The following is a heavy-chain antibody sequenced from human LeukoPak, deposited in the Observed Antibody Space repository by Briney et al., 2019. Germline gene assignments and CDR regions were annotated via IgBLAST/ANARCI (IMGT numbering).Heavy chain of an antibody. CDR3: TKYTKYDSSVGFDY. Sequence: GGSLRLSRAASGFTFSTYAMSWVRQAPGKGLEWVSTIDKSGRNTYYADSVKGRFTISRDNSKNTLYLQMNSLRAEDTAVYYCTKYTKYDSSVGFDYWGQGTLVTVSS. CDR2: IDKSGRNT. CDR1: GFTFSTYA. J-gene: IGHJ4*02. D-gene: IGHD3-22*01. V-gene: IGHV3-23*05.